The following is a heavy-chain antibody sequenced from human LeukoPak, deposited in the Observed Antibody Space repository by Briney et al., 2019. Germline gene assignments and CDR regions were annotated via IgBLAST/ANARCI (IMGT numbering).Heavy chain of an antibody. CDR3: ARGVSGYSNYDYYYYYYMDV. Sequence: PGGSLRLSCAASGFTFSDYYMSWIRQAPGKGLEWVSSITNSGTAIYYADSVKGRFTISRDNAKNSLYLQMNSLGAGDTAVYYCARGVSGYSNYDYYYYYYMDVWGKGTTVTVSS. D-gene: IGHD4-11*01. CDR1: GFTFSDYY. J-gene: IGHJ6*03. V-gene: IGHV3-11*04. CDR2: ITNSGTAI.